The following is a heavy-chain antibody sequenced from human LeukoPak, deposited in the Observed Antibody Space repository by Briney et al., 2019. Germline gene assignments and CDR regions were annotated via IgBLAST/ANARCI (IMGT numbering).Heavy chain of an antibody. CDR1: GGSISSYY. V-gene: IGHV4-4*07. D-gene: IGHD3-3*01. CDR2: IYTNGST. J-gene: IGHJ1*01. CDR3: ARGLGVTIFGVVIGNFQH. Sequence: SETLSLTCTVSGGSISSYYWSWIRQPAGKGLEWIGRIYTNGSTNYNPSLKSRVTMSVDTSKNQFSLKLSSVTAADTAVYYCARGLGVTIFGVVIGNFQHWGQGTLVTVSS.